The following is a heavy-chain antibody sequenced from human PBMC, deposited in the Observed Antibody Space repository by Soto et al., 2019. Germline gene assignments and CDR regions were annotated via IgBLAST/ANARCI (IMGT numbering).Heavy chain of an antibody. CDR3: AKDLRQWLILGSFDY. Sequence: EVQLLESGGGLVQPGGSLRLSCAASGFTFNNYAMSWVRQAPGKGLEWVSGISSTGDSTYYVDSVKGRFTISRDNSKNTLYLQMNSLRADDTAVYYCAKDLRQWLILGSFDYWGQGTLVTVSS. V-gene: IGHV3-23*01. CDR1: GFTFNNYA. J-gene: IGHJ4*02. D-gene: IGHD6-19*01. CDR2: ISSTGDST.